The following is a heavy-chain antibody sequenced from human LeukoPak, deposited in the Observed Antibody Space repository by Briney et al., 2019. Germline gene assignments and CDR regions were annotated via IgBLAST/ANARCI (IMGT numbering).Heavy chain of an antibody. CDR1: GGSFSGYY. CDR2: INHSGSP. D-gene: IGHD4-23*01. CDR3: ARSLQGNPTYDAFDI. V-gene: IGHV4-34*01. Sequence: SETLSCTCAVYGGSFSGYYWSWIRQPPGNGLEWMGRINHSGSPNYNPSLKSRVAISVDTSKNQFSLKLSSVTAADTAVYYCARSLQGNPTYDAFDIWGQGTMVTVSS. J-gene: IGHJ3*02.